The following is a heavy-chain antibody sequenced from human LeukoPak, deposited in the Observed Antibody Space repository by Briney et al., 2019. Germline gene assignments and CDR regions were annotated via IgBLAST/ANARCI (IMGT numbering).Heavy chain of an antibody. CDR1: GFTFSDYY. V-gene: IGHV3-11*01. Sequence: GGSLRLSCAASGFTFSDYYMSWIRQAPGKGLEWVSYISSSGSTTYYADSVKGRFTISRDNAKNSLYLQMNSLRAEDTAVYYCARDQGLWFGEPNWFDPWGQGTLVTVSS. CDR2: ISSSGSTT. J-gene: IGHJ5*02. CDR3: ARDQGLWFGEPNWFDP. D-gene: IGHD3-10*01.